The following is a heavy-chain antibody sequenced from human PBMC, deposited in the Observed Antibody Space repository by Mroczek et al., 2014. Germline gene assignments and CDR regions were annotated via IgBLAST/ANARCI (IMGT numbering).Heavy chain of an antibody. CDR2: IFWNDET. CDR3: ARLKGFDFLTGLYAFDV. V-gene: IGHV2-26*02. CDR1: GFSLSNSRMG. Sequence: QVTLKESGPVLVKPTETLTLTCTVSGFSLSNSRMGVSWIRQPPGKALEWLAHIFWNDETSYSPFLENRLSISKDTSKGQVVLTMTNVDTVDTATYYCARLKGFDFLTGLYAFDVWGQGTVVPVTS. J-gene: IGHJ3*01. D-gene: IGHD3-9*01.